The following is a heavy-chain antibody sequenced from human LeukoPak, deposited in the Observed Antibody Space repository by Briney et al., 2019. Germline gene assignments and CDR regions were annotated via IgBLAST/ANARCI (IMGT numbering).Heavy chain of an antibody. D-gene: IGHD5-12*01. J-gene: IGHJ3*02. CDR3: ARRRIIVANTGAFDI. V-gene: IGHV4-59*12. Sequence: SETLSLTCTVSGGSISPFYWNWIRQPPGKGLEWIGYIYYTGGTSYSPSLNSRATISVDTSKNQISLRLNSVTAADTAVYYCARRRIIVANTGAFDIWGPGTMVPVSS. CDR1: GGSISPFY. CDR2: IYYTGGT.